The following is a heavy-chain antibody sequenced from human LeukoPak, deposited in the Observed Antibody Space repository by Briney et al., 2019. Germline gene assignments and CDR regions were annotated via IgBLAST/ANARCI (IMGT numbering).Heavy chain of an antibody. V-gene: IGHV1-69*05. D-gene: IGHD2-2*01. Sequence: SVKVSCKASGGTFSSYAISWVRQAPGQGLEWMGGIIPIFGTANYAQKFQGRVTITTHESTSTAYMELSSLRSEDTAVYYCANGYCSSTSCYHGWFDPWGQGTLVTVSS. CDR3: ANGYCSSTSCYHGWFDP. CDR2: IIPIFGTA. CDR1: GGTFSSYA. J-gene: IGHJ5*02.